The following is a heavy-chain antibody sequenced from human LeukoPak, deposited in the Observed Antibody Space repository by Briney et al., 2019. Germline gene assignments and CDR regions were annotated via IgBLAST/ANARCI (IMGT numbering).Heavy chain of an antibody. J-gene: IGHJ4*02. CDR1: GGSINAYY. CDR3: ARVGSGSFDY. Sequence: SETLSLTCTVSGGSINAYYWGWIRQPPGKGLEWIGNIYYSGSTNYNPSLKSRVTISVDTSKNHFSLNLSSVTAADTAVYYCARVGSGSFDYWGQGTLVTVSS. CDR2: IYYSGST. D-gene: IGHD1-26*01. V-gene: IGHV4-59*01.